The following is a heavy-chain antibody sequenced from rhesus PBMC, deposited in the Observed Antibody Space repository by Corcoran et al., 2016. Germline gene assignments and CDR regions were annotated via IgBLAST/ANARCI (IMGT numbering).Heavy chain of an antibody. D-gene: IGHD6-25*01. CDR2: IYGGSWST. J-gene: IGHJ4*01. V-gene: IGHV4-76*01. Sequence: QVQLQESGPGVVKPSETLSLTCAVSGYSISSGYDWSWIRQPPGKGLEWIGYIYGGSWSTNYNPSLKDRVTISKDTSQNQFSLKLSSVTAADTAVYYCARGAAAGFDYWGQGVLVTVSS. CDR1: GYSISSGYD. CDR3: ARGAAAGFDY.